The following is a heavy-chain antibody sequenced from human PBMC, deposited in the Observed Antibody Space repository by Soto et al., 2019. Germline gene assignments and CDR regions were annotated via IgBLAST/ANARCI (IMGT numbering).Heavy chain of an antibody. D-gene: IGHD4-17*01. J-gene: IGHJ6*03. V-gene: IGHV3-7*01. CDR3: ARDTPDYGDYDFHGLQSGYYMDV. CDR2: IKQDGSEK. CDR1: GFTFSSYW. Sequence: GGSLRLSCAASGFTFSSYWMSWVRQAPGKGLEWVANIKQDGSEKYYVDSVKGRFTISRDNAKNSLYLQMNSLRAEDTAVYYCARDTPDYGDYDFHGLQSGYYMDVWGKGTTVTVSS.